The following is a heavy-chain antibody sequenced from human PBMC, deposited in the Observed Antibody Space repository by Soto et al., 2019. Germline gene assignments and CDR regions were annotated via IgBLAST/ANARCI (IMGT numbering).Heavy chain of an antibody. CDR1: GFTFSSYA. CDR3: AKEITPYRTSWRGDY. CDR2: VSGSGDST. J-gene: IGHJ4*02. D-gene: IGHD6-13*01. V-gene: IGHV3-23*01. Sequence: EVQLLESGGGLVQPGGSLRLSCAASGFTFSSYAMSWVRQAPGKGLEWVSAVSGSGDSTYYADSVKGRFTISRDNSKNTLYLQMNSLRAEDTAVYYCAKEITPYRTSWRGDYWGQGTLVTVSS.